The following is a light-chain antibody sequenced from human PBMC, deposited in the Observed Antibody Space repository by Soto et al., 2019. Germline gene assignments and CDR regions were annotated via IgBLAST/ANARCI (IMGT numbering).Light chain of an antibody. V-gene: IGLV2-8*01. J-gene: IGLJ1*01. CDR3: SSYAGSNDLRNV. CDR2: EVS. CDR1: SSDVGGYNY. Sequence: QSALTQPPSASGSPGQSVTISCTGTSSDVGGYNYVSWYQQHPGKAPKLMIYEVSKRPSGVPDRFSGSKSGNTASLTVSGLQAEDEADYCCSSYAGSNDLRNVFGTGTKLTVL.